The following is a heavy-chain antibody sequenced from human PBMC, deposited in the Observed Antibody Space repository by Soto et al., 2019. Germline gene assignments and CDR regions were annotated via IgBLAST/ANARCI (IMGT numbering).Heavy chain of an antibody. V-gene: IGHV4-59*01. CDR3: ARITIVRGKLRDYYYYYLDV. J-gene: IGHJ6*03. CDR2: IYYSGST. CDR1: GGSISSYY. D-gene: IGHD3-10*01. Sequence: QVQLQASGPGLVKPSETLSLTCTVSGGSISSYYWSWVRQPPGKGLEWIGYIYYSGSTNYNPSLKSRATISVDTSKNQFSLKLSSVTAADTAVYYCARITIVRGKLRDYYYYYLDVWGKGTTVTVSS.